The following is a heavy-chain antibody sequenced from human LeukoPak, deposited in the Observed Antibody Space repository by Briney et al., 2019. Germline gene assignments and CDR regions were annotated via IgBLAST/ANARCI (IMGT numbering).Heavy chain of an antibody. J-gene: IGHJ4*02. D-gene: IGHD5-18*01. CDR1: GGSFSGYY. CDR3: ARGRHTAMVPFDY. V-gene: IGHV4-34*01. Sequence: PSETLSLTCAVYGGSFSGYYWSWIRQPPGEGLEWIGEINHSGSTNYNPSLKSRVTISVDTSKNQFSLKLSSVTAADTAVFYCARGRHTAMVPFDYWGQGTLVTVSS. CDR2: INHSGST.